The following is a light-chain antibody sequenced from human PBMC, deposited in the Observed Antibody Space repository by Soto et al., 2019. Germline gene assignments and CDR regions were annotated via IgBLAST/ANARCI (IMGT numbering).Light chain of an antibody. CDR3: QQYNSYIT. CDR2: DVS. V-gene: IGKV1-5*01. J-gene: IGKJ3*01. Sequence: DIPMTQSPSTLSASVGDRVTITCRASQSISDWLAWYQQRPGKATKLLIYDVSTLESGVPSRFSGSGSGTEFTLTISSLQADDFATYYCQQYNSYITFGPGTKVDFK. CDR1: QSISDW.